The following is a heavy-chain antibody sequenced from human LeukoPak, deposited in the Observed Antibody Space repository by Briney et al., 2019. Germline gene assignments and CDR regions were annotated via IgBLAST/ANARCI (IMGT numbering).Heavy chain of an antibody. CDR1: GGTFTIYA. D-gene: IGHD4-23*01. CDR3: ARGRDLDYGGNSGSGY. CDR2: IIPIFGTA. J-gene: IGHJ4*02. Sequence: SVTVSCKASGGTFTIYAISWVRQAPGQGLEWMGGIIPIFGTANYAQKFQGRVTITADESTSTAYMELSSLRSEDAAVYYCARGRDLDYGGNSGSGYWGQGTLVTVSS. V-gene: IGHV1-69*01.